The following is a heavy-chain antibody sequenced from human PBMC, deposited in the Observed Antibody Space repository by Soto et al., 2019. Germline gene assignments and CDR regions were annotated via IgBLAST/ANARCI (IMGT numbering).Heavy chain of an antibody. J-gene: IGHJ4*02. CDR2: ISGSGGST. V-gene: IGHV3-23*01. CDR1: GFTFSSYA. Sequence: GGSLRLSCAASGFTFSSYAMSWVRQAPGKGLEWVSAISGSGGSTYYADSVKGRFTISRDNPKNTLYLQMNSLRAEDTAVYYCAKDLRYYYDSSSDYWGQGTLVTVSS. CDR3: AKDLRYYYDSSSDY. D-gene: IGHD3-22*01.